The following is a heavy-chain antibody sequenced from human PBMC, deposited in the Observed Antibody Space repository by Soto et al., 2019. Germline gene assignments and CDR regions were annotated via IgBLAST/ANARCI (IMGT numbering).Heavy chain of an antibody. J-gene: IGHJ4*02. V-gene: IGHV1-18*01. Sequence: ASVKVSCKASGYTFTSYGISWVRQAPGQGLEWMGWISAYNGNKNCAQQLQGRVTMTTDTSTSTAYMELRSLRSDDTAVYYCARGVRGGFGELLYPSPSFDYWGQGTLVTVSS. CDR2: ISAYNGNK. CDR3: ARGVRGGFGELLYPSPSFDY. D-gene: IGHD3-10*01. CDR1: GYTFTSYG.